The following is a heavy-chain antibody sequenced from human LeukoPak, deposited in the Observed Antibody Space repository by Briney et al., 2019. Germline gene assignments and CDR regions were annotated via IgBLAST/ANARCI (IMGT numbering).Heavy chain of an antibody. J-gene: IGHJ4*02. Sequence: KPGGSLRLSCAASGFTFSSYGMSWVRQAPGKGLEWVSAISGSGGSTYYADSVKGRFTISRDNSKNSLYLQMNSLRTEDTAVYYCAKDGKELLLFGELSDYWGQGTLVTVSS. D-gene: IGHD3-10*01. CDR3: AKDGKELLLFGELSDY. V-gene: IGHV3-23*01. CDR2: ISGSGGST. CDR1: GFTFSSYG.